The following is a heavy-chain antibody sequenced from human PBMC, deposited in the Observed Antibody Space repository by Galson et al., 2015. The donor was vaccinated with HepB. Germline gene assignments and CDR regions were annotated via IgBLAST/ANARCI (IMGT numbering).Heavy chain of an antibody. D-gene: IGHD3-10*01. CDR1: GFRFSTFS. CDR2: ISNDRTYL. J-gene: IGHJ5*02. CDR3: AREYRPGFGSGTFYPKWFDP. V-gene: IGHV3-21*06. Sequence: SLRLSCAASGFRFSTFSMNWVRQAPGKGLEWVSTISNDRTYLKYADSVKGRFIIARDNANNLLYLQMNSLRAEDTAVYYCAREYRPGFGSGTFYPKWFDPWGQGTLVTVSS.